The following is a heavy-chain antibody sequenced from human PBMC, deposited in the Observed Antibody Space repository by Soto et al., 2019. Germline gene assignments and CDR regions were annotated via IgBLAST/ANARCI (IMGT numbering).Heavy chain of an antibody. CDR2: ISGTGGDT. Sequence: GGSLRLSCAASGFTFSSYAMTWVRQAPGKGLEWVSTISGTGGDTYYADSVKGRFTISRDNSKNTVYLQMNSLRAEDTAVYYCVKAVYLLDFDYWGQGTLVTVSS. J-gene: IGHJ4*02. CDR1: GFTFSSYA. V-gene: IGHV3-23*01. D-gene: IGHD1-20*01. CDR3: VKAVYLLDFDY.